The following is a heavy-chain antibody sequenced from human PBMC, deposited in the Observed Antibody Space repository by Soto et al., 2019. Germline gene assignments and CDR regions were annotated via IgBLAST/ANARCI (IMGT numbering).Heavy chain of an antibody. J-gene: IGHJ4*02. D-gene: IGHD3-9*01. V-gene: IGHV4-34*01. CDR3: ASGDYDILTGYYPRNNPAFDY. Sequence: PSETLSLTCAVYGVSFSGYYWSWIRQPPGKGLEWIGEINHSGSTNYNPSLKSRVTISVDTSKNQFSLKLSSVTAADTAVYYCASGDYDILTGYYPRNNPAFDYWGQGTLVTVSS. CDR2: INHSGST. CDR1: GVSFSGYY.